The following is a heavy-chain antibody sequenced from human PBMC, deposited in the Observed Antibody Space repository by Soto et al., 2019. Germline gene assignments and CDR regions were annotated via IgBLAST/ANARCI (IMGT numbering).Heavy chain of an antibody. D-gene: IGHD1-1*01. CDR1: GYAFTTYG. CDR3: ARGRYGDY. CDR2: ISAHNGNT. Sequence: QVHLVQSGAEVKKPGASVKVSCKGSGYAFTTYGITWVRQAPGQGLEWMGWISAHNGNTNYAQKPQGRVTVTRDTSTSTAYMELRSLRSDGTAVDYCARGRYGDYWGQGAVVTVSS. V-gene: IGHV1-18*01. J-gene: IGHJ4*02.